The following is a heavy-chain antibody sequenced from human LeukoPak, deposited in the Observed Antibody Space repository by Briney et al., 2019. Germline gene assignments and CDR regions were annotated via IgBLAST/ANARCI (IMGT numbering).Heavy chain of an antibody. Sequence: GASVKVSCKASGYTFTSYGISWVRQAPGQGLEWMGWISAYNGNTNYAQKLQGRVTMTTDTSTSTAYMELRSLRSDDTAVYYCARDLRVDRALDAFDIWGQGTMVTVSS. CDR3: ARDLRVDRALDAFDI. V-gene: IGHV1-18*01. D-gene: IGHD1-26*01. CDR1: GYTFTSYG. J-gene: IGHJ3*02. CDR2: ISAYNGNT.